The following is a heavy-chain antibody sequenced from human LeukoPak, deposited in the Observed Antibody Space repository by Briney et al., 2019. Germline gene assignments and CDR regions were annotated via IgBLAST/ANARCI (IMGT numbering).Heavy chain of an antibody. Sequence: GGSLRLSCAASGFTFSSYSMNWVRQAPGKGLEWVSSISSSSSYIYYADSVKGRFTISRDNAKNSLYLQINSLRAEDTAVVYLCPVGGGYGMDVWGQGTTVTVSS. J-gene: IGHJ6*02. CDR3: CPVGGGYGMDV. CDR2: ISSSSSYI. D-gene: IGHD2-15*01. V-gene: IGHV3-21*01. CDR1: GFTFSSYS.